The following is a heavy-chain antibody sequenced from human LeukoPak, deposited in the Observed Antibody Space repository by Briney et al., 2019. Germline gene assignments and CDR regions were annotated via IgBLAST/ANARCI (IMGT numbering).Heavy chain of an antibody. V-gene: IGHV3-48*04. Sequence: GGSLRLSCAASGFTFSTYSMTWVRQAPGKGLEWVSYISSSGSTIYYADSVKGRFTISRDNAKNSLYLQMNSLRAEDTAVYYCAELGITMIGGVWGKGTTVTISS. CDR2: ISSSGSTI. CDR1: GFTFSTYS. J-gene: IGHJ6*04. D-gene: IGHD3-10*02. CDR3: AELGITMIGGV.